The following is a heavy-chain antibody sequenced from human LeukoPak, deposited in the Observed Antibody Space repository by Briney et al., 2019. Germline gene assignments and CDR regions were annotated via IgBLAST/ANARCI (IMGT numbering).Heavy chain of an antibody. CDR1: GFIFSYYG. J-gene: IGHJ4*02. CDR3: ATDPLGVLSYLDY. CDR2: IWYDGSNR. V-gene: IGHV3-33*01. D-gene: IGHD3-16*01. Sequence: PGGSLRLSCAASGFIFSYYGMHWVRQAPGKGLEWVAVIWYDGSNRYYADSLKGRFTISRDNSKNTLYLQMNSLTADDTAVYYCATDPLGVLSYLDYWGQGTLVTVSS.